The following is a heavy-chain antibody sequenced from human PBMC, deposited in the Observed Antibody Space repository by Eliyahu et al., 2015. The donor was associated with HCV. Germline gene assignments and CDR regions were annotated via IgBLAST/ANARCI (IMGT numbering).Heavy chain of an antibody. V-gene: IGHV2-5*01. J-gene: IGHJ6*02. Sequence: QITLKESGPTLVKPTQTLTLTCSFSGFSLSTSGEGVGWIRQPPGKALEWLALIYWNEDKRYRPSLMSRLTITKDASTDQVVLAMANMDPVDTATYYCAHILTSTYWYRYQGMDVWGQGTTVTVSS. CDR3: AHILTSTYWYRYQGMDV. CDR1: GFSLSTSGEG. CDR2: IYWNEDK. D-gene: IGHD2-2*01.